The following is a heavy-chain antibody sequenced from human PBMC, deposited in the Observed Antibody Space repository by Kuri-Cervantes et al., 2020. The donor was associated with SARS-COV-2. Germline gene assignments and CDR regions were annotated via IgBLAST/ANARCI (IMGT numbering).Heavy chain of an antibody. V-gene: IGHV3-7*01. D-gene: IGHD3-10*01. CDR3: AREFGELFDDSYYYYYGMDV. CDR2: IKQDGSEK. CDR1: GFTFSSYW. Sequence: GGSLRLSCAASGFTFSSYWMSWVRQAPGKGLEWVANIKQDGSEKYYVDSVKGRFTISGDNAKNSLYLQMNSLRAEDTAVYYCAREFGELFDDSYYYYYGMDVWGQGTTVTVSS. J-gene: IGHJ6*02.